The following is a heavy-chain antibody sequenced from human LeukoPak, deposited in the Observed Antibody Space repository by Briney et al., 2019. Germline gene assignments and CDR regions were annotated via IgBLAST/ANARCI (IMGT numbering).Heavy chain of an antibody. D-gene: IGHD1-1*01. J-gene: IGHJ4*02. CDR1: GGSFSGYY. V-gene: IGHV4-34*01. Sequence: SETLSLTCAVYGGSFSGYYWSWIRQPPGKGLEWIGEINHSGSTNYNPSLKSRVTISVDTSKNQFSLKLSSVTAANTAVYYCARPWKGYWGQGTLVTVSS. CDR3: ARPWKGY. CDR2: INHSGST.